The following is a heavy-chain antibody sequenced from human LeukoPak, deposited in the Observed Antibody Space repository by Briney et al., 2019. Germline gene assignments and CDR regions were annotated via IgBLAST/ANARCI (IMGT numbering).Heavy chain of an antibody. D-gene: IGHD2-15*01. CDR1: GFTFRSYA. Sequence: GGSLRLSCAASGFTFRSYAMSWVRQAPGKGLEWVSVIYSGGSTYYADSVKGRFTISRDNSKNTLYLQMNSLRAEDTAVYYCARDSRRILPSDWGQGTLVTVSS. CDR2: IYSGGST. V-gene: IGHV3-66*01. CDR3: ARDSRRILPSD. J-gene: IGHJ4*02.